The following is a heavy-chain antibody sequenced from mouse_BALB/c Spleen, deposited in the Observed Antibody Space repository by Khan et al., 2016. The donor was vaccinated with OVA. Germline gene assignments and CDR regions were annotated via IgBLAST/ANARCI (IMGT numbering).Heavy chain of an antibody. CDR3: ARSYGGDSDY. Sequence: EVQLQESGPGLVKPSQSLSLTCTVTGYSITTDYAWNWIRQFPGSKLEWMGHISYSGNTKYNPSLKSRISITRDTSKNQFFLQLKSVTTEDTARYYCARSYGGDSDYWGQGTTLTVSS. CDR1: GYSITTDYA. CDR2: ISYSGNT. D-gene: IGHD1-1*02. J-gene: IGHJ2*01. V-gene: IGHV3-2*02.